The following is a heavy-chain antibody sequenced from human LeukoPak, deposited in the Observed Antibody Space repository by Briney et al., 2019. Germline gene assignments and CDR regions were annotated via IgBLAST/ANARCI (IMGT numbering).Heavy chain of an antibody. Sequence: GGSLRLSCAGSGFTFRSYAMDWVRQAPGKGLEWVSSINENFRYTYYADSVKGRFTISRDNAKNSLYLQMNSLRVEDTAVYYCTRSGTRLGTDFDYWGQGTLVTVSS. CDR3: TRSGTRLGTDFDY. V-gene: IGHV3-21*01. D-gene: IGHD3-16*01. J-gene: IGHJ4*02. CDR1: GFTFRSYA. CDR2: INENFRYT.